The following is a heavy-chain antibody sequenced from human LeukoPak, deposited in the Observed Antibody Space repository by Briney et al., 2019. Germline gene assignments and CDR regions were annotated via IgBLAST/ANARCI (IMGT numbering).Heavy chain of an antibody. Sequence: SETLSLTCAVYGGSFSGYYWRWIRQPPGKGLEWIGEINHSGSTNYNPSLKSRVTISVDTSKNQFSLKLCSLTAADTAVYYCARGGYGGYADNWFDPWGQGTLVTVSS. CDR3: ARGGYGGYADNWFDP. CDR1: GGSFSGYY. CDR2: INHSGST. J-gene: IGHJ5*02. D-gene: IGHD5-12*01. V-gene: IGHV4-34*01.